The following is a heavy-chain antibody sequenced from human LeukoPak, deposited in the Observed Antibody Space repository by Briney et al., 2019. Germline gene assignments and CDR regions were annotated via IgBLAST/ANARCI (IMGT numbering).Heavy chain of an antibody. D-gene: IGHD2-15*01. CDR1: GGSISSYY. V-gene: IGHV4-59*12. Sequence: PSETLSLTCTVSGGSISSYYWSWIRQPPGKGLEWIGYIYHSGSTYYNPSLKSRVTISVDRSKNQFSLKLSSVTAADTAVYYCARVAATRSFYFDYWGQGTLVTVSS. CDR2: IYHSGST. J-gene: IGHJ4*02. CDR3: ARVAATRSFYFDY.